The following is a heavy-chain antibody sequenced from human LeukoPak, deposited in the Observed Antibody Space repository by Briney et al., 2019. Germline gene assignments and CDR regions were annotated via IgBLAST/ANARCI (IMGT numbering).Heavy chain of an antibody. CDR2: FDSENNKM. CDR3: ATDRVYRSSGRSWGFFDY. Sequence: ASVKVSCKISEYSLSDLSIHWVRETPGEGLEGMGGFDSENNKMVYSQKFQGRLTLTEDTSADTAYMELTSLRSEDTAVYFCATDRVYRSSGRSWGFFDYWGQGTLVIVSS. D-gene: IGHD6-19*01. J-gene: IGHJ4*02. V-gene: IGHV1-24*01. CDR1: EYSLSDLS.